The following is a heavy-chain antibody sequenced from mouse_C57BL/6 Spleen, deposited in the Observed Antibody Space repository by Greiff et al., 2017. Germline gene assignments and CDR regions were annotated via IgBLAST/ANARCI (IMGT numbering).Heavy chain of an antibody. Sequence: DVQLVESEGGLVQPGSSMKLSCTASGFTFSDYYMAWVRQVPEKGLEWVANINYDGSSTYYLDSLKSRFIISRDNAKNILYLQMSSLKSEDTATYYCAREEGAYYYGYAMDYWGQGTSVTVSS. CDR1: GFTFSDYY. CDR3: AREEGAYYYGYAMDY. CDR2: INYDGSST. J-gene: IGHJ4*01. D-gene: IGHD1-1*01. V-gene: IGHV5-16*01.